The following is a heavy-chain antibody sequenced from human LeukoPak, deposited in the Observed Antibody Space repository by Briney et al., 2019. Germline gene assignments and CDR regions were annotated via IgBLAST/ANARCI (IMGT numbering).Heavy chain of an antibody. CDR3: SKERIVGATARPFEY. V-gene: IGHV3-23*01. J-gene: IGHJ4*02. Sequence: PGASLRLSCAASGFTFSSYVMSWVRQAPGKGLGWVSGISGSGDSTYYADSVKGRFTISRDNSKNTLYLQMNSLRAEDTAVYYCSKERIVGATARPFEYWGQGTLVHVLS. D-gene: IGHD1-26*01. CDR1: GFTFSSYV. CDR2: ISGSGDST.